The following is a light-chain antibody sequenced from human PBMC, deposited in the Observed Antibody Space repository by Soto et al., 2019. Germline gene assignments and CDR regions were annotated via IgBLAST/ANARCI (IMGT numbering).Light chain of an antibody. J-gene: IGKJ1*01. CDR2: GAS. V-gene: IGKV3-15*01. CDR3: QQYHNWPPWT. Sequence: EVVRTQSPATLYVSPGERATLSCRASQSVNNNLAWYQQRPGQAPTLLISGASTRAAGIPDRFSGSGSGTEFTLSISSLQSEDGAVYYCQQYHNWPPWTFGQGTKVEIK. CDR1: QSVNNN.